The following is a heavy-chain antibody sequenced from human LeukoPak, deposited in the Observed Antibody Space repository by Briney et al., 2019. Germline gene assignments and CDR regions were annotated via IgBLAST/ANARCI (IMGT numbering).Heavy chain of an antibody. Sequence: GGALRLSCAASVCTVSSNYMSWVRQAPGKGLEWVAVSYSGGSTYYADSGKGRFNISTDNSKNPLYLQMNSLRAEDTAVYYCARDATAWGQGTLVTVSS. J-gene: IGHJ5*02. CDR1: VCTVSSNY. CDR2: SYSGGST. CDR3: ARDATA. V-gene: IGHV3-53*01.